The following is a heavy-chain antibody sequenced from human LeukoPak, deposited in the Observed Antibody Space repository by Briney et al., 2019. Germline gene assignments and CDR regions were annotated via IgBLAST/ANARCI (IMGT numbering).Heavy chain of an antibody. CDR3: ARVPYVSGTFDY. CDR1: GFTFNTHW. D-gene: IGHD3-10*01. J-gene: IGHJ4*02. Sequence: HPGGSLRLSCAASGFTFNTHWMHWVRQAPGKGLEWVAVISHDGSSEYYGDSVKGRFTIFRDNSKNTLYLQMNSLRTEDTAVYYCARVPYVSGTFDYWGQGTLVTVSS. V-gene: IGHV3-30-3*01. CDR2: ISHDGSSE.